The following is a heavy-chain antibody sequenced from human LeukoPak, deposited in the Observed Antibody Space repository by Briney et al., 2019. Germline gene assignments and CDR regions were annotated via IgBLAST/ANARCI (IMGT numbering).Heavy chain of an antibody. D-gene: IGHD1-1*01. Sequence: GGSLRLSCAASGFAFNSYGMHWVRQAPGKGLEWVAFIRYDGSNKYYADSVKGRFTISRDNSKNTLYLQMNSLRAEDTAVYFCAKSRSGSANWALQIFDNWGQGTLVTVSS. CDR3: AKSRSGSANWALQIFDN. V-gene: IGHV3-30*02. CDR1: GFAFNSYG. J-gene: IGHJ4*02. CDR2: IRYDGSNK.